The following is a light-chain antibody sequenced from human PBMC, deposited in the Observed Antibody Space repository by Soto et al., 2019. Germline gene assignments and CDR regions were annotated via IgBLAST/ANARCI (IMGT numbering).Light chain of an antibody. Sequence: EIVLTQSPGTLSLSPGERATLSCRASQSVSNNYLAWYQHKLGPAPRLLISGASSRATGIPDRFSGSGSGTDFTLTISRLEPEDFAVYYCQQYGSSPRTFGQGTKLEIK. J-gene: IGKJ2*01. CDR2: GAS. CDR1: QSVSNNY. CDR3: QQYGSSPRT. V-gene: IGKV3-20*01.